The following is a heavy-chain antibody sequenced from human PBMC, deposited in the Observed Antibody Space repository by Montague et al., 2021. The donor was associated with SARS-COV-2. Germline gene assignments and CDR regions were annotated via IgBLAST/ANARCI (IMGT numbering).Heavy chain of an antibody. D-gene: IGHD5-12*01. CDR3: ARASWIVATVPDY. V-gene: IGHV3-21*01. J-gene: IGHJ4*02. CDR2: ISPSGDYI. Sequence: SLRLSCAASGFSFSSYHTNWVRQAPGKGLEWVSSISPSGDYIYSXDSLKGRFIISRDNAKNSLYLQMSSLRAEDTAIYYCARASWIVATVPDYWGQGTLVTVSS. CDR1: GFSFSSYH.